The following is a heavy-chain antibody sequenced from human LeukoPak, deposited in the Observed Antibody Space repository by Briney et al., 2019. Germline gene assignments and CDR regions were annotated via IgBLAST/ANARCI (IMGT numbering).Heavy chain of an antibody. CDR1: GGSISSRNYY. Sequence: PSETLSLTCIVSGGSISSRNYYWGWIRQPPGKGLEWIGSMYYSGSTYYNPSPKSRVTISVDTSKNQFSLKLTSVTAADTAVYYCARHGHDFLTGYNRGWFDPWGQGTLVTVSS. D-gene: IGHD3-9*01. J-gene: IGHJ5*02. V-gene: IGHV4-39*01. CDR3: ARHGHDFLTGYNRGWFDP. CDR2: MYYSGST.